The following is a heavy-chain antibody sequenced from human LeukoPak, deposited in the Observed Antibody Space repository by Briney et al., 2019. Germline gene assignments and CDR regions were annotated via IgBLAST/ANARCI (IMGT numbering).Heavy chain of an antibody. Sequence: GGSLRLSCAVSGITLSNYGMSWVRQAPGKGLEWVAGISDSGGNTKYADSVKGRFTISRDNSKSTLFVYLQMNSLRTDDTAVYYCAGGGEAARSLHYWGQGTLVTVSS. CDR3: AGGGEAARSLHY. CDR1: GITLSNYG. D-gene: IGHD6-6*01. J-gene: IGHJ4*02. V-gene: IGHV3-23*01. CDR2: ISDSGGNT.